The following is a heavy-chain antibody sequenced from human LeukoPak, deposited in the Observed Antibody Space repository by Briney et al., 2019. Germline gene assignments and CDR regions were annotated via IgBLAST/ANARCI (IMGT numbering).Heavy chain of an antibody. CDR1: GYTFTSYG. V-gene: IGHV1-18*01. J-gene: IGHJ6*03. Sequence: ASVTVSYTASGYTFTSYGISWVRQAPGQGLEWMGWISAYNGNTNYAQKLQGRVTMTTDTSTSTAYMELRSLRSNGTAVYYFARGGIAAAPTRYYYYYYMDVWGKGTTVTVSS. CDR2: ISAYNGNT. CDR3: ARGGIAAAPTRYYYYYYMDV. D-gene: IGHD6-13*01.